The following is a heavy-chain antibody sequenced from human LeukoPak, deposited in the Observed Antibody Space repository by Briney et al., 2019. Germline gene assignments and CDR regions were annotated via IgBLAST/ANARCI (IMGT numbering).Heavy chain of an antibody. D-gene: IGHD3-3*01. Sequence: PGGSLRLSCAASGFTFSSYWMSWVRQAPGKGLEWVANIKQDGSEKYYVDSVKGRFTISRDNAKNSLYLQMNSLRAEDTAVYYCASGLRFLEWLSPPHDAFDIWGLGTMVTVSS. J-gene: IGHJ3*02. CDR2: IKQDGSEK. CDR1: GFTFSSYW. CDR3: ASGLRFLEWLSPPHDAFDI. V-gene: IGHV3-7*01.